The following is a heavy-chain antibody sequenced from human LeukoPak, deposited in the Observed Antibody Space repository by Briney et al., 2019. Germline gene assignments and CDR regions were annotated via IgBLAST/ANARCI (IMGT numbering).Heavy chain of an antibody. CDR3: ARDRLLAAREPFDY. V-gene: IGHV3-30*04. CDR1: GYTFSSYA. CDR2: ISYDGSNK. J-gene: IGHJ4*02. Sequence: PGGSLRLSCAASGYTFSSYAMHWVRQAPGKGLEWVAVISYDGSNKYYADSVKGRFTISRDNSKNTLYLQMNSLRAEDTAVYYCARDRLLAAREPFDYWGQGTLVTVSS. D-gene: IGHD6-6*01.